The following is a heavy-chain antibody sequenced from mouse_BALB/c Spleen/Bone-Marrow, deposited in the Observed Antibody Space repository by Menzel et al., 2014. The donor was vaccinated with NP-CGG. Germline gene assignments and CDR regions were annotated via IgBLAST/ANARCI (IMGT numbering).Heavy chain of an antibody. CDR1: GYTFTSYD. Sequence: QVQLKESGPELVKPGALVKISCKASGYTFTSYDINWVKQRPGQGLEGIGWIYPGDGSTKYNEKFKGKATLTADKSSSTAYMQLSSLTSESSAVYFCARSGDSSGYGFAYWGQGTLVTVSA. V-gene: IGHV1S56*01. J-gene: IGHJ3*01. CDR2: IYPGDGST. CDR3: ARSGDSSGYGFAY. D-gene: IGHD3-2*01.